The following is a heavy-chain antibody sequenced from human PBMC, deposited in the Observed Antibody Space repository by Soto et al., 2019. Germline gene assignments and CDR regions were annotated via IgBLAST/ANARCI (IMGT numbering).Heavy chain of an antibody. CDR2: ISAYNGNT. CDR1: GYTFSGYG. Sequence: QVQLVQSGAEVKKPGASVKVSCKASGYTFSGYGINGVRQDPGQGLAWMGWISAYNGNTKYAQKYQGRVTMSTDTSTSTAHMELRSLRSDDTAVYFCARSSSDYGDDALSLGYWGQGTLVTVSS. V-gene: IGHV1-18*01. CDR3: ARSSSDYGDDALSLGY. J-gene: IGHJ4*02. D-gene: IGHD4-17*01.